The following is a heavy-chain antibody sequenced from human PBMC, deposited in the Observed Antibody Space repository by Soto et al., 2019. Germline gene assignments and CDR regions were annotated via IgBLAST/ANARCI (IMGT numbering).Heavy chain of an antibody. CDR2: IIPFFGTA. J-gene: IGHJ4*02. D-gene: IGHD3-16*01. V-gene: IGHV1-69*13. Sequence: SVKVFCKTSGGTFSTFGISWVRQAPGQGLEWMGGIIPFFGTAEYSQKFEDRITITADESTNTVYMDLRSLTSEDTAIYYCARTAPMDAGDKYYYDFWGQGALVTVSS. CDR1: GGTFSTFG. CDR3: ARTAPMDAGDKYYYDF.